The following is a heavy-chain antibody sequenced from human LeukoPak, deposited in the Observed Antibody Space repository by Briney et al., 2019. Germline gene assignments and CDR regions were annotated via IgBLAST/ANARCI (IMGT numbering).Heavy chain of an antibody. CDR2: IGTAGDT. Sequence: GGSLRLSCAASGFTFSSYAMSWVRQATGKGLEWVSAIGTAGDTYYPGSVKGRFTISRENAKNSLYLQMNSLRAGDTAVYYCARGGQWLAYYGMDVWGQGTTVTVSS. D-gene: IGHD6-19*01. CDR1: GFTFSSYA. CDR3: ARGGQWLAYYGMDV. J-gene: IGHJ6*02. V-gene: IGHV3-13*01.